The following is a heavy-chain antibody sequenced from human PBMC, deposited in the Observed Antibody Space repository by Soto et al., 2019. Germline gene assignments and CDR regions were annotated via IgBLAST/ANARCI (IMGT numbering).Heavy chain of an antibody. Sequence: SETVSLTCTVSGGSISSGGYYWSWIRQHPGKGLEWIGYIYYSGSTYYNPSLKSRVTISVDTSKNKFSLKLSSVTAADTAVYYCAGVTIFGVVIAYWGQGTLVTVSS. J-gene: IGHJ4*02. D-gene: IGHD3-3*01. CDR3: AGVTIFGVVIAY. V-gene: IGHV4-31*03. CDR2: IYYSGST. CDR1: GGSISSGGYY.